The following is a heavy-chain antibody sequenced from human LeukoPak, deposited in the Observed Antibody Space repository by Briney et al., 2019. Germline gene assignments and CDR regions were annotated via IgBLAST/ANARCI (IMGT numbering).Heavy chain of an antibody. CDR2: IYPDDSDT. CDR3: ASLRALVPAAGGGPHAFDI. D-gene: IGHD2-2*01. CDR1: GYSFTSYW. V-gene: IGHV5-51*01. Sequence: GESLKISCKGSGYSFTSYWIGWVRQMPGKGLEWMGIIYPDDSDTRYSPSFQGQVTISVDKSISTAYLQWSSLKASDTAIYYCASLRALVPAAGGGPHAFDIWGQGTMVTVSS. J-gene: IGHJ3*02.